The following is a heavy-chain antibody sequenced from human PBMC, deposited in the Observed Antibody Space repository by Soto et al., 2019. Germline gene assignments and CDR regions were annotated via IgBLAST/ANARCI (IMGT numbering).Heavy chain of an antibody. CDR2: ISRDGNDK. J-gene: IGHJ4*02. D-gene: IGHD3-10*01. CDR3: AKDPYYSSGTYPDY. CDR1: GFTFNNYA. Sequence: QVQLVESGGGVVQPGRSLKLSCAASGFTFNNYAMHWVRQAPGKGLEWVAVISRDGNDKYYADSVKGRFTISRDNSKNTLYLQMNSLRGDDTAVYYCAKDPYYSSGTYPDYWGQGTLVTVSS. V-gene: IGHV3-30*18.